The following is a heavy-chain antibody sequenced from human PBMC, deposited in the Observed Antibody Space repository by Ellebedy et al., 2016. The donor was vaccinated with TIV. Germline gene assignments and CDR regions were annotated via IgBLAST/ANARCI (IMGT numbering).Heavy chain of an antibody. J-gene: IGHJ3*01. V-gene: IGHV3-23*01. CDR3: TRILIGGDRAFDV. CDR2: IGASGDDT. CDR1: GVTFSTYA. Sequence: GGSLRLXXTVSGVTFSTYAMTWVRQAPGKGLEWVSTIGASGDDTYYADSVKGRFTISRDNAKNMVYLEMNSLRVDDTAVYFCTRILIGGDRAFDVWGQGTVVSVSS. D-gene: IGHD2-21*01.